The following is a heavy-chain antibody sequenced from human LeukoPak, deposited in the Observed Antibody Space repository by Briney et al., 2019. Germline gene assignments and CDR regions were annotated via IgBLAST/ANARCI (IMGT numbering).Heavy chain of an antibody. CDR3: ARAPQRIIVVVPAAIDY. V-gene: IGHV1-2*02. Sequence: ASVKVSCKASGYTFTGYYMHWVRQAPGQGLEWMGWINPNSGGTNYAQKFQGRVTMTRDTSISTAYMELSRLRSDDTAVYYCARAPQRIIVVVPAAIDYWGQGTLVTVSS. J-gene: IGHJ4*02. CDR2: INPNSGGT. CDR1: GYTFTGYY. D-gene: IGHD2-2*01.